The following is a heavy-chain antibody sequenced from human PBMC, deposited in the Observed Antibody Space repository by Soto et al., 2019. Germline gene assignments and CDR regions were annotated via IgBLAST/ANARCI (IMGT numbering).Heavy chain of an antibody. J-gene: IGHJ4*02. CDR3: ARDIKYRSSWYDY. D-gene: IGHD6-13*01. V-gene: IGHV4-4*02. Sequence: PSETLSLTCAVSGGSISSSNWWSWVRQPPGKGLEWIGEIYHSGSTNYNPSLKSRVTISVDKSKNQFSLKLSSVTAADTAVYYCARDIKYRSSWYDYWGQGTLVTVYS. CDR2: IYHSGST. CDR1: GGSISSSNW.